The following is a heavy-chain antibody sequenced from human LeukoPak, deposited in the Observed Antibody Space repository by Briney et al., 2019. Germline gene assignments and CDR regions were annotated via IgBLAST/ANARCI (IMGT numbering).Heavy chain of an antibody. CDR3: ARDESRTASRLYDY. CDR2: IYYSGST. V-gene: IGHV4-39*07. CDR1: GGSISSSSYY. Sequence: KPSETLSLTCTVSGGSISSSSYYWGWIRQPPGKGLEWIGSIYYSGSTNYNPSLKSRVTISVDKSKNQFSLKLSSVTAADTAVYYCARDESRTASRLYDYWGQGTLVTVSS. D-gene: IGHD1-1*01. J-gene: IGHJ4*02.